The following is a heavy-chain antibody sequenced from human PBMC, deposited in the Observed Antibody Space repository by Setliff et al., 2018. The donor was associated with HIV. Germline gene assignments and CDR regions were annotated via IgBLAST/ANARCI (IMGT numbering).Heavy chain of an antibody. CDR2: TSHNGES. V-gene: IGHV4-34*09. CDR3: ARSGYCVGTDCYRGPLDY. Sequence: LSLTCAVYGGSFNDYSWTWIRQAPGKGLEWIGETSHNGESSYNTSLTSRVTISVDTSKRQFSLKLTSVTAADTAVYYCARSGYCVGTDCYRGPLDYWGQGVLVTGS. CDR1: GGSFNDYS. D-gene: IGHD2-21*01. J-gene: IGHJ4*02.